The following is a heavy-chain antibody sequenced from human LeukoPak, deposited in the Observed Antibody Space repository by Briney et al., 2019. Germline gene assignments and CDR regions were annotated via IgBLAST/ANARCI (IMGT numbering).Heavy chain of an antibody. Sequence: ASVKVSCKVSGDTLSELSMHWVRQAPGKGLEWMGGFDPEDGETIYAQKFQGRVTMTEDTSTDTAYMELSSLRSEDTAVYYCAKAQHSSIWGYFDYWGQGTLVTVSS. D-gene: IGHD6-13*01. CDR3: AKAQHSSIWGYFDY. V-gene: IGHV1-24*01. CDR2: FDPEDGET. J-gene: IGHJ4*02. CDR1: GDTLSELS.